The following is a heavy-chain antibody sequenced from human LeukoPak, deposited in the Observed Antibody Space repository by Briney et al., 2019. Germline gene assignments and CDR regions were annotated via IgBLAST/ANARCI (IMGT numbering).Heavy chain of an antibody. CDR2: INHSGST. D-gene: IGHD6-6*01. Sequence: SETLSLTCAVYGRSFSGYYWSWIRQPPGKGLVWIGEINHSGSTNYNPSLKSRVTISVDTSKNQFSLKLSSVTAADTAVYYCARARRGAFDIWGQGTMVTVSS. CDR1: GRSFSGYY. CDR3: ARARRGAFDI. V-gene: IGHV4-34*01. J-gene: IGHJ3*02.